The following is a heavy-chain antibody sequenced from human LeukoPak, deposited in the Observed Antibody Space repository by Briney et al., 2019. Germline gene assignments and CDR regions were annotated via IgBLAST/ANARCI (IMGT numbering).Heavy chain of an antibody. D-gene: IGHD2-15*01. CDR2: IYTSGST. CDR3: AREAYCSGGSCYAIGWFDP. Sequence: PSETLSLTCTVSGGSISSYYWSWIRQPAGKGLEWIGHIYTSGSTNYNPSLKSRVTMSVDTSKNQFSLKLSSVTAADTAVYYCAREAYCSGGSCYAIGWFDPWGRGTLVTVSS. J-gene: IGHJ5*02. V-gene: IGHV4-4*07. CDR1: GGSISSYY.